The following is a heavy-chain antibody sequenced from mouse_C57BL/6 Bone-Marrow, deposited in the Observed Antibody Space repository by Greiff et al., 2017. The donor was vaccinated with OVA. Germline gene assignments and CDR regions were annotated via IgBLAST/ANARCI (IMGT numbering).Heavy chain of an antibody. D-gene: IGHD1-1*01. Sequence: DVKLVESGGDLVKPGGSLKLSCAASGFTFSSYGMSWVRQTPDKRLEWVATISSGGSYTYYPDSVKGRFTFSRDNAKNTLYLQMGSLKSEDTAMYYCARRNYGSPPFDYWGQGTTLTVSS. V-gene: IGHV5-6*02. CDR2: ISSGGSYT. J-gene: IGHJ2*01. CDR1: GFTFSSYG. CDR3: ARRNYGSPPFDY.